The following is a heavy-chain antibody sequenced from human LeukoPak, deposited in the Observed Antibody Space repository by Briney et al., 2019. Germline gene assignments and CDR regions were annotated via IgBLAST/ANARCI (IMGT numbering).Heavy chain of an antibody. D-gene: IGHD3-22*01. J-gene: IGHJ4*02. V-gene: IGHV3-11*04. CDR2: ITSSGSSI. CDR3: AREAYDSSGLDY. CDR1: GFTFSHYY. Sequence: PGGSLRLSCAASGFTFSHYYMTWIRQAPGMGLEWVSYITSSGSSIYYADSVKGRFTISRDNSKNTLYLQMNSLRAEDTAVYYCAREAYDSSGLDYWGQGTLVTVSS.